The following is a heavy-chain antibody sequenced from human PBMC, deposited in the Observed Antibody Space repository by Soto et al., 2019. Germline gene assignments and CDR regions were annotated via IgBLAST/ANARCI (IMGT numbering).Heavy chain of an antibody. CDR3: ARVYHCSGGSCPGNYYHGMDV. V-gene: IGHV1-18*01. J-gene: IGHJ6*02. Sequence: ASVKVSCKASGYTFTSYGISWVRQAPGQGLEWMGWISAYNGNTNYAQKLQGRVTMTTDTSTSTAYMELRSLRSDDTAVYYCARVYHCSGGSCPGNYYHGMDVWGQGTTVTVSS. CDR2: ISAYNGNT. D-gene: IGHD2-15*01. CDR1: GYTFTSYG.